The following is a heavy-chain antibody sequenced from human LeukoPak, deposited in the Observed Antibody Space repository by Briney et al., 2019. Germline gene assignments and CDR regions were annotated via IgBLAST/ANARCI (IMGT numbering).Heavy chain of an antibody. CDR1: GGSISSYY. CDR2: IHYSGST. D-gene: IGHD3-22*01. CDR3: ARAPYYDSSGYYYWLDI. Sequence: SETLSLTCTVSGGSISSYYWSWVRQPPGKGLEWIGYIHYSGSTNYNPSLNSRVTISVDTSKNQFSLRLSSVTPADTAVYYCARAPYYDSSGYYYWLDIWGQGTMVTVSS. J-gene: IGHJ3*02. V-gene: IGHV4-59*01.